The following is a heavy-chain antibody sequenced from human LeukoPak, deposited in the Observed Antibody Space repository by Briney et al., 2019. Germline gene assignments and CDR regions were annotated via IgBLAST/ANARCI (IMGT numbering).Heavy chain of an antibody. Sequence: SVKVSCKASGYTFTSYGISWVRQAPGQGLEWMGWISAYNGNTNYAQKLQGRVTMTTDTSTSTAYMVLRSLRSDDTAVYYCARNRIIVVVTAEFDYWGQGTLVTFSS. CDR1: GYTFTSYG. J-gene: IGHJ4*02. CDR2: ISAYNGNT. CDR3: ARNRIIVVVTAEFDY. D-gene: IGHD2-21*02. V-gene: IGHV1-18*01.